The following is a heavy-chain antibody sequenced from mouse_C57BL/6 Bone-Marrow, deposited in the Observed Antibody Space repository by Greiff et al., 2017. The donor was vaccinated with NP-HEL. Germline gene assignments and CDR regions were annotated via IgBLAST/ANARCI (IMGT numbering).Heavy chain of an antibody. CDR1: GFTFSDYG. V-gene: IGHV5-17*01. CDR2: ISSGSSTI. Sequence: EVNLVESGGGLVKPGGSLKLSCAASGFTFSDYGMHWVRQAPEKGLEWVAYISSGSSTIYYADTVKGRFTISRDNAKNTLFLQMTSMRSEDTAMYYCARAYYGKDYAMDYWGQGTSVTVSS. D-gene: IGHD1-1*01. CDR3: ARAYYGKDYAMDY. J-gene: IGHJ4*01.